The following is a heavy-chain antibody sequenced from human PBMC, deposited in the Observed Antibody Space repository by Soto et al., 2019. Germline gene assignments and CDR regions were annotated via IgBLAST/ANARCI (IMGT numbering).Heavy chain of an antibody. V-gene: IGHV3-30*18. Sequence: SLRLSCAASGFTFSSYGMHWVRQAPGKGLEWVAVISYDGSNKYYADSVKGRFTISRDNSKNTLYLQMNSLRAEDTAVYYCAKDQGSSAAFDIWGQGTMVTVSS. CDR2: ISYDGSNK. CDR3: AKDQGSSAAFDI. D-gene: IGHD6-6*01. CDR1: GFTFSSYG. J-gene: IGHJ3*02.